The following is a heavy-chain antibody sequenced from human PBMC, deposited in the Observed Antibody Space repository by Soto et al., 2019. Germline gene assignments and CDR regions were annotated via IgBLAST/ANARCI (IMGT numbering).Heavy chain of an antibody. J-gene: IGHJ2*01. D-gene: IGHD2-8*01. CDR1: GFTFNTCW. Sequence: GGSLRLSCVASGFTFNTCWMYCVRQAPGKGLASVSRINRDGTSIAYADSVVRGRFTISRDNAKDTVYLQLNSLRVDDTAVYYCIREMGLTKAFDLWGRGTLVTVFS. CDR3: IREMGLTKAFDL. V-gene: IGHV3-74*01. CDR2: INRDGTSI.